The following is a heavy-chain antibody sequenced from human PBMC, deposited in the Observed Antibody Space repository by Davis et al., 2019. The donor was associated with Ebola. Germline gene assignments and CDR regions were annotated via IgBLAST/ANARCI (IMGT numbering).Heavy chain of an antibody. J-gene: IGHJ4*02. CDR1: GGSISSSSYY. V-gene: IGHV4-39*01. CDR3: ARHRGYSTSSPHHFDY. Sequence: PSETLSLTCTVSGGSISSSSYYWGWIRQPPGKGLEWIGDIYYGGSTYYNPSLKSRVTISVDTSKNQFSLRLSSVTAADTAIYYCARHRGYSTSSPHHFDYWGQGTQVTVSS. CDR2: IYYGGST. D-gene: IGHD6-6*01.